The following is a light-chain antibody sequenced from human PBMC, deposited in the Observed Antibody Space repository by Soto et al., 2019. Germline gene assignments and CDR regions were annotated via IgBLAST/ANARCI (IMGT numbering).Light chain of an antibody. J-gene: IGKJ3*01. V-gene: IGKV1-5*03. Sequence: DIQMTQSPSTLSASVGDRVTITCRAIQTIINWLAWYQQKPGKAPKLLIYKASTLEGEVPSRFSGSGSGTEFTLTISSLQPEDFATYYCQHYNGFSSSVTFGPGTKVDIK. CDR1: QTIINW. CDR2: KAS. CDR3: QHYNGFSSSVT.